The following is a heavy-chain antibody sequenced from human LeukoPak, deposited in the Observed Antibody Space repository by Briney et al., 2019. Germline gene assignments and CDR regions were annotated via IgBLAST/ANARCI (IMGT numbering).Heavy chain of an antibody. CDR2: ISGSGGST. V-gene: IGHV3-23*01. J-gene: IGHJ4*02. CDR3: AKDRKITMIVVVNVRAPPPYFDY. D-gene: IGHD3-22*01. CDR1: GFTFSSYA. Sequence: PGGSLRLSCAASGFTFSSYAMSWVRQAPGKGLEWVSAISGSGGSTYYADSVKGRFTISRDNSKNTLYLQMNSLRAEDTAVYYCAKDRKITMIVVVNVRAPPPYFDYWGQGTLVTVSS.